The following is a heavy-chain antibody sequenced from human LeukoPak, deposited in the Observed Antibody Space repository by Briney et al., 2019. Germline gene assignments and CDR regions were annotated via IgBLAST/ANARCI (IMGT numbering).Heavy chain of an antibody. J-gene: IGHJ4*02. CDR2: ISSSGSTI. CDR1: GFTFSDYY. Sequence: PGGSLRLSCAASGFTFSDYYMSWIRQAPGKGLEWVSYISSSGSTIYYADSVKGRFTISRDNAKNSLYLQMNSLRAEDTAVYYWASPATYYGSGSYYYWGQGTLVTVSS. D-gene: IGHD3-10*01. V-gene: IGHV3-11*01. CDR3: ASPATYYGSGSYYY.